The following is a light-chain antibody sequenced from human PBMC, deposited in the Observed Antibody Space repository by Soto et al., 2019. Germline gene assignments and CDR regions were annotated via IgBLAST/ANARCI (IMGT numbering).Light chain of an antibody. Sequence: QSALTQPASVSGSPGQSITISCTGTSSDVGGYNYVSRYQQHPGKAPKLRIYDVSNRPSGVSNRFSGSKAGNTASLTISGLQAEDEADYYCSSYTSSSTRVFGGGTQLTVL. CDR2: DVS. V-gene: IGLV2-14*01. CDR1: SSDVGGYNY. CDR3: SSYTSSSTRV. J-gene: IGLJ2*01.